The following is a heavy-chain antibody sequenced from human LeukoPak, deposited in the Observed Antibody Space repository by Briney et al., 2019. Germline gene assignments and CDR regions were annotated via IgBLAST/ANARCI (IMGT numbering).Heavy chain of an antibody. V-gene: IGHV3-21*01. CDR3: ARNHYNGKYGGYYYYYMDV. Sequence: GGSLRLSCAASGFTFSNAWMSWVRQAPGKGLEWVSSITSSSTYTFYADSVKGRFTISRDNAKNSLYLQMNSLRDKDTAIYYFARNHYNGKYGGYYYYYMDVWGKGTTVTISS. D-gene: IGHD1-26*01. CDR1: GFTFSNAW. J-gene: IGHJ6*03. CDR2: ITSSSTYT.